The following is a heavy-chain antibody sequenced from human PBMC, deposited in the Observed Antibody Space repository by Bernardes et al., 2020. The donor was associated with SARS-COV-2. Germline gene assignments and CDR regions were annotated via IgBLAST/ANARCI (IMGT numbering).Heavy chain of an antibody. V-gene: IGHV1-2*02. J-gene: IGHJ6*02. CDR2: INPNSGGT. CDR1: GYPFTGYY. D-gene: IGHD3-22*01. CDR3: ALPPTNYDRYGMDV. Sequence: AAGKDSCKASGYPFTGYYIHWVRQAPGQGLEWMGWINPNSGGTNYAQKFQGRVTMTRDTSISTAYMELSRLRSDDTAVYYCALPPTNYDRYGMDVWGQGTTVTVSS.